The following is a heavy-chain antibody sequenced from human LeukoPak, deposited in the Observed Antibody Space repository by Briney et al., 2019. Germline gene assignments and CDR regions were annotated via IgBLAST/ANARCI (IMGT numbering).Heavy chain of an antibody. CDR1: GYSLTALS. D-gene: IGHD2-21*01. Sequence: ASVKVSCKVSGYSLTALSMHWVRQAPGKGLEWMGGFDPEVGKTMYAEKLDGRLTVTDDTSTDTAYMQLSSLRLEDTAVYYCATDMVGYCGDVTCYSEAYWGQGTLVTVSS. J-gene: IGHJ4*02. CDR3: ATDMVGYCGDVTCYSEAY. CDR2: FDPEVGKT. V-gene: IGHV1-24*01.